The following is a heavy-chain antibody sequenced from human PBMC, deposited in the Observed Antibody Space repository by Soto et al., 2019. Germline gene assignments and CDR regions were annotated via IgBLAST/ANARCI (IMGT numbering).Heavy chain of an antibody. Sequence: QVQLVRSGAEVKKPGSSVKVSCKASGGTFSSYTISWVRQAPGQGLEWMGRIIPILGIANYAQKFQGRVTITADKSTSTAYMELSSLRSEDTAVYYCARKTYYDILTGYWAAFDIWGQGTMVTVSS. D-gene: IGHD3-9*01. V-gene: IGHV1-69*02. CDR2: IIPILGIA. CDR1: GGTFSSYT. CDR3: ARKTYYDILTGYWAAFDI. J-gene: IGHJ3*02.